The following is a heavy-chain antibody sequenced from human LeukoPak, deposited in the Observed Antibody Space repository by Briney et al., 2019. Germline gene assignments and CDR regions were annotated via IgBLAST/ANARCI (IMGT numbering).Heavy chain of an antibody. D-gene: IGHD5-18*01. CDR3: ARPRGYSYGFYAFDI. J-gene: IGHJ3*02. CDR2: IYYSGST. V-gene: IGHV4-61*05. CDR1: GGSISSSGYS. Sequence: SETLSLTCTVSGGSISSSGYSWGWIRQPPGKGLEWIGYIYYSGSTNYNPSLKSRVTISVDTSKNQFSLKLSSVTAADTAVYYCARPRGYSYGFYAFDIWGQGTMVTVSS.